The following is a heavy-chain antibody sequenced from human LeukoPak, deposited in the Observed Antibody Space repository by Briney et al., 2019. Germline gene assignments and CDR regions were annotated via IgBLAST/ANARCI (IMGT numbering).Heavy chain of an antibody. J-gene: IGHJ4*02. CDR1: GFTFSSYG. CDR3: ARYCSSTSCSNFDY. Sequence: GGSPRLSCAASGFTFSSYGMHWVRQAPGKGLEWVAIIWYDGSNKYYADSVKGRFTISRDNSKNTLYLQMNSLRAEDTAVYYCARYCSSTSCSNFDYWGQGTLVTVSS. D-gene: IGHD2-2*01. V-gene: IGHV3-33*01. CDR2: IWYDGSNK.